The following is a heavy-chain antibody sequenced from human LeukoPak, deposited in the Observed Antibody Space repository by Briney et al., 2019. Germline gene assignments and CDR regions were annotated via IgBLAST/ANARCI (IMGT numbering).Heavy chain of an antibody. Sequence: PGGSLRLSCAASGFTFSSYAMSWVRQAPGKGLEWVSVISGSGGSTYYADSVKGRFTISRDNSKNTLYMQMNSLRAEDTAVYYCAKSIAAAGTSVDYWGQGTLVTVSS. CDR3: AKSIAAAGTSVDY. CDR1: GFTFSSYA. D-gene: IGHD6-13*01. CDR2: ISGSGGST. V-gene: IGHV3-23*01. J-gene: IGHJ4*02.